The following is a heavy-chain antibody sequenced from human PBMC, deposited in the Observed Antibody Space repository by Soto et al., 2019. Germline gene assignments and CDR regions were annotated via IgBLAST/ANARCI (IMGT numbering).Heavy chain of an antibody. D-gene: IGHD6-13*01. V-gene: IGHV1-18*01. J-gene: IGHJ4*02. CDR2: ISAYNGNT. Sequence: ASVKVSCKASGYTFTSYGISWVRQAPGQGLEWMGWISAYNGNTNYAQKLQDRVTMTTDTSTSTAYMELRSLRSDDTAVYYCALGGRRYSSSWYSGSFDYWGQGTLVTVSS. CDR3: ALGGRRYSSSWYSGSFDY. CDR1: GYTFTSYG.